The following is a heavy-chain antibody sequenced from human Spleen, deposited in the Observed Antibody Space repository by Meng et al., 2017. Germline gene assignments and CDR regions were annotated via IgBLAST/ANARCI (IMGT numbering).Heavy chain of an antibody. CDR3: ARAVASSFDP. D-gene: IGHD5-12*01. Sequence: QVQLQQSGPGLVKPSQTLSLTCAISGDSVSNNSASWTWIRQSPSRGLEWLGRTYYRSKWYNEYAGSVKSRITINPDTSKNQFSLQLSSVTPEDTAVYYCARAVASSFDPWGQGTLVTVSS. CDR1: GDSVSNNSAS. V-gene: IGHV6-1*01. J-gene: IGHJ5*02. CDR2: TYYRSKWYN.